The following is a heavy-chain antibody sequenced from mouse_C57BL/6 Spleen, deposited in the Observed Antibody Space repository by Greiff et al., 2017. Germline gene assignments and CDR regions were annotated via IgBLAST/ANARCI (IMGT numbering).Heavy chain of an antibody. V-gene: IGHV3-6*01. J-gene: IGHJ2*01. CDR3: ASLYYGNCGYFDY. D-gene: IGHD2-1*01. Sequence: EPGPGLVKPSPSLSLTCSVTGYSITSGYYWNWIRQFPGNKLEWMGCISYDGSNNYNPSLKNRISITRDTSKNQLFLKLSSVTTEDTATYYCASLYYGNCGYFDYWGQGTTLTVSS. CDR2: ISYDGSN. CDR1: GYSITSGYY.